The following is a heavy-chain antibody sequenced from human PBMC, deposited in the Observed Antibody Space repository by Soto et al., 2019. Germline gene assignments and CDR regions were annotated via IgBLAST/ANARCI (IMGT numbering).Heavy chain of an antibody. D-gene: IGHD5-12*01. Sequence: VQLVESGGGLVQPGGSLRLSCAASGFPFSSYAMNWVRQTPGKGLEWLSYISDSGSTIHYADSVKGRFTISRDNAKNSLYLQMNSLRDDDTAVYYCTRDGSWGQGTLVTVSS. V-gene: IGHV3-48*02. CDR3: TRDGS. CDR1: GFPFSSYA. CDR2: ISDSGSTI. J-gene: IGHJ5*02.